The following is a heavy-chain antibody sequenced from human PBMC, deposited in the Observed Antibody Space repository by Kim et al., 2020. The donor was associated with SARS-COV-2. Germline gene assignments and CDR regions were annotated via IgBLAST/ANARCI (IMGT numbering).Heavy chain of an antibody. Sequence: GGSLRLSCATSGFTFSNAWMSWVRQAPGKGLEWVGRIKSKTDSETADHTAPVKGRFTVSRDDSEDTLYLQMNSLKTEDTAVYYCTTYNSGWFWGQGTLVTVSS. D-gene: IGHD6-19*01. J-gene: IGHJ4*02. CDR1: GFTFSNAW. V-gene: IGHV3-15*01. CDR3: TTYNSGWF. CDR2: IKSKTDSETA.